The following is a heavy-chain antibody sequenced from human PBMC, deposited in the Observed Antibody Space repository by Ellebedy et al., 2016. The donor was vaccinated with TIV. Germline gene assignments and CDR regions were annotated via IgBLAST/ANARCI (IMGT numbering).Heavy chain of an antibody. Sequence: GGSLRLSCAASGFTFSSYAMSWVRQAPGKGLEWVSYISSSGTTIHDADSVKGRFTISRDNAKNSLYLQMNSLRAEDTAVYYCARLYRPGEGSYDYWGQGTLVTVSS. D-gene: IGHD3-16*02. CDR1: GFTFSSYA. J-gene: IGHJ4*02. CDR3: ARLYRPGEGSYDY. V-gene: IGHV3-48*03. CDR2: ISSSGTTI.